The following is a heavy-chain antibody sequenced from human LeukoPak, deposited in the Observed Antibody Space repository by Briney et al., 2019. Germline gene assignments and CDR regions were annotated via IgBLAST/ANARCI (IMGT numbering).Heavy chain of an antibody. Sequence: ASVKVSCKASGGTFSSYAISWVRQAPGQGVEWMGGIIPIFGTANYAQKFQGRVTITADESTSTAYMELSSLRSEDTAVYYCATKYQLPYGMDVWGQGTTVTVSS. D-gene: IGHD2-2*01. J-gene: IGHJ6*02. CDR3: ATKYQLPYGMDV. V-gene: IGHV1-69*13. CDR2: IIPIFGTA. CDR1: GGTFSSYA.